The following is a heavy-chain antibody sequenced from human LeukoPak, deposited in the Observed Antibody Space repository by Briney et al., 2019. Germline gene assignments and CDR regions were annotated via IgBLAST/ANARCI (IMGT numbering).Heavy chain of an antibody. CDR1: GFTFSNYG. CDR3: AKDVPAAYFDY. CDR2: VRYDESTK. J-gene: IGHJ4*02. D-gene: IGHD2-2*01. V-gene: IGHV3-30*02. Sequence: GGSLRLSCAASGFTFSNYGMHWVRQAPGKGLEWVAFVRYDESTKFYADSVKGRFTISRDNSKTTLYLQMNSLRAEDTAVYYCAKDVPAAYFDYWGQGALVTVSS.